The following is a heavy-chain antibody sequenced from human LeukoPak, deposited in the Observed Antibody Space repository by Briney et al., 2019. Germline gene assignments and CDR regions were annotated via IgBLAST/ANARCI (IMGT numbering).Heavy chain of an antibody. V-gene: IGHV4-34*01. CDR1: GGSFSGYY. CDR2: INHSGST. D-gene: IGHD3-3*01. J-gene: IGHJ6*02. Sequence: SETLSLTCAVYGGSFSGYYWSWIRQPPGKGLEWIGEINHSGSTNYNPSLKSRVTISVDTSKNQFSLKLSSVAAADTAVYYCASPTYYDFWCGYSVGMDVWGQGTTVTVSS. CDR3: ASPTYYDFWCGYSVGMDV.